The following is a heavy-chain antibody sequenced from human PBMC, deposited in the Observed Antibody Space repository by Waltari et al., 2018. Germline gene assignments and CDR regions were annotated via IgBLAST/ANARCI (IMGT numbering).Heavy chain of an antibody. V-gene: IGHV4-31*03. Sequence: QVPLQESGPGLGKPSQTLSLTCTVSGPSISRSGNYWTWIRHHPGRGLEWIGYISFSGTTYYSPSLRSRLTISIDTSKNQFSLNLSSLTAADTAVYFCAKETAFTLDSWGQGTLVTVSS. D-gene: IGHD2-21*02. CDR2: ISFSGTT. CDR1: GPSISRSGNY. J-gene: IGHJ4*02. CDR3: AKETAFTLDS.